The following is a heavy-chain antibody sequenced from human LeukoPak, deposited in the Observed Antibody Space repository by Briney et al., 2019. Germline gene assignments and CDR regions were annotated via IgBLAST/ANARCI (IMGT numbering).Heavy chain of an antibody. Sequence: GRSLRPSSAASASTFTSYAMSWVRQAPGEGLEWVAGIRASGGSTYYADSVNSHLTITKNHSKKTLYLQMNSLRAEDTALYCCAKIAPWGKVTATYGFDYWGQGTQVLVSS. V-gene: IGHV3-23*01. CDR1: ASTFTSYA. CDR2: IRASGGST. D-gene: IGHD2-21*02. J-gene: IGHJ4*02. CDR3: AKIAPWGKVTATYGFDY.